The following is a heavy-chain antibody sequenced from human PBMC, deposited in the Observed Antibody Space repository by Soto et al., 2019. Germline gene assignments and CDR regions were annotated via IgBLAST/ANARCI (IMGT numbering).Heavy chain of an antibody. CDR3: THSRCGGDCLRSYSSHYYYGMDV. V-gene: IGHV2-5*02. CDR1: GFSLTTGGLG. J-gene: IGHJ6*02. CDR2: IYWDDDK. D-gene: IGHD2-21*02. Sequence: QITLKESGPTLVKPTQTLTLTCTFSGFSLTTGGLGVGWIRQPPGKALEWLALIYWDDDKRYSPSLKRRLSITKATSNNQVVLTMTNMDPVDTATYYCTHSRCGGDCLRSYSSHYYYGMDVWGQGTTVTVSS.